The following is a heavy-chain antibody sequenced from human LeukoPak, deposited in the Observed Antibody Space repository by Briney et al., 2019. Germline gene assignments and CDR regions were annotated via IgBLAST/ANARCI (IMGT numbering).Heavy chain of an antibody. J-gene: IGHJ4*02. CDR2: ISFHGTDS. V-gene: IGHV3-30*04. Sequence: GGSLRLSCAASGFTFSSYAMHWVRQAPGKGLEWVAVISFHGTDSFYADSVKGRFTISRDNSKNTLYLQMNSLRAEDTAVYYCAKDQPERNPELGYCSGGSCYSDCWGQGTLVTVSS. D-gene: IGHD2-15*01. CDR1: GFTFSSYA. CDR3: AKDQPERNPELGYCSGGSCYSDC.